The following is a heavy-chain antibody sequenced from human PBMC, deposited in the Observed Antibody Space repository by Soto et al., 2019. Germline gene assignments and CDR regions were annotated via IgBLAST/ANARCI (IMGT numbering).Heavy chain of an antibody. CDR1: GFTFSNAW. D-gene: IGHD1-26*01. J-gene: IGHJ6*03. V-gene: IGHV3-15*01. Sequence: EVQLVESGGGLVKPGGSLRLSCAASGFTFSNAWMSWVRQAPGKGLEWVVRIKSKTEGGTTDYAAPVKGRFTISRDDSTNTLYLQMNRLKTEDTAVYYCNTGWSPRKYSYHYFMDISGKGTTATVSS. CDR3: NTGWSPRKYSYHYFMDI. CDR2: IKSKTEGGTT.